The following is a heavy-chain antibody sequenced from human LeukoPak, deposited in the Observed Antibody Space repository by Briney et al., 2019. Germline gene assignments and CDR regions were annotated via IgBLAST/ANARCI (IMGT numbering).Heavy chain of an antibody. CDR2: IYSGGRT. CDR3: ARVTAAGTSFWFDP. V-gene: IGHV3-66*01. J-gene: IGHJ5*02. CDR1: GFTVSSNY. D-gene: IGHD6-13*01. Sequence: GGSLRLSCAASGFTVSSNYMSWVRQAPGKGLEWVSVIYSGGRTYYADSVKGRFTISRDNSKNTLYLQMNSLRAEDTAVYYCARVTAAGTSFWFDPWGQGTLVTVSS.